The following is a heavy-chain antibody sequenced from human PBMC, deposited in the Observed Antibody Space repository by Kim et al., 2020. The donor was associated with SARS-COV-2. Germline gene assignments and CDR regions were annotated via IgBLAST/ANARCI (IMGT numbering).Heavy chain of an antibody. D-gene: IGHD6-19*01. CDR3: ARDLQWLVQGFDY. Sequence: ASVKVSCKASGYTFTSYAMHWVRQAPGQRLEWMGWINAGNGNTKYSQKFQGRVTITRDTSASTAYMELSSLRSEDTAVYYCARDLQWLVQGFDYWGQGTLVTVSS. J-gene: IGHJ4*02. CDR1: GYTFTSYA. CDR2: INAGNGNT. V-gene: IGHV1-3*01.